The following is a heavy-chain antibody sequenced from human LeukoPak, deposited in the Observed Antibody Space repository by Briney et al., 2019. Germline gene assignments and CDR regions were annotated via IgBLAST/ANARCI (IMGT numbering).Heavy chain of an antibody. J-gene: IGHJ4*02. V-gene: IGHV3-21*01. Sequence: GGSLRLSCAASGFTFSSCGFNWVRQALGKGLEWVSSIGPTGTDRYYADSVRGRFTISRDNAKNSMYLQMDSLRDEDTAVYYCATVTIGRHHDYWGQGTLLTVSS. D-gene: IGHD1-14*01. CDR2: IGPTGTDR. CDR1: GFTFSSCG. CDR3: ATVTIGRHHDY.